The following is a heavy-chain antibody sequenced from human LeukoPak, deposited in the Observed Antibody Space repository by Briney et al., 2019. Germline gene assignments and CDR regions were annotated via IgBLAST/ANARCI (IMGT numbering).Heavy chain of an antibody. CDR3: AKRLDYVDY. J-gene: IGHJ4*02. V-gene: IGHV3-23*01. Sequence: GGSLRLSCAASGFTFSNSALTWVRQGPGKGLECVSGISGSGGSTYYADSVKGRFTISRDNSKNTLYLQMNSLRAEATALYYCAKRLDYVDYWGQGTLVTVSS. CDR1: GFTFSNSA. CDR2: ISGSGGST. D-gene: IGHD6-19*01.